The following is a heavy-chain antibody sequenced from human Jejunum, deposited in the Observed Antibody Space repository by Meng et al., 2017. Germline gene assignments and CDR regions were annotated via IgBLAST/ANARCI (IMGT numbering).Heavy chain of an antibody. CDR1: GFTFSGFY. D-gene: IGHD6-19*01. Sequence: GESLKISCAASGFTFSGFYMTWVRQAPGKGLEWVANIKQDESEKYYVDSVKGRFTISRDNAENSLYLQMNSLRAEDTAVYYCARERRGSSGWYYFDYWGQGTRVTVYS. CDR3: ARERRGSSGWYYFDY. CDR2: IKQDESEK. J-gene: IGHJ4*02. V-gene: IGHV3-7*01.